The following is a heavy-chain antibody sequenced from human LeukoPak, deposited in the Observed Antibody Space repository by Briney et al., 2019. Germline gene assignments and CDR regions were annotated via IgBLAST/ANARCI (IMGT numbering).Heavy chain of an antibody. CDR3: AKDRGSGSGWYDGDAFDI. J-gene: IGHJ3*02. D-gene: IGHD6-19*01. CDR1: GFTFDDYA. V-gene: IGHV3-9*01. Sequence: GGSLRLSCAASGFTFDDYAMHWVRQAPGKGLEWVSGISWNSGSIGYADSVKGRFTISRDNAKNSLHLQMNSLRAEDTALYYCAKDRGSGSGWYDGDAFDIWGQGTMVTVSS. CDR2: ISWNSGSI.